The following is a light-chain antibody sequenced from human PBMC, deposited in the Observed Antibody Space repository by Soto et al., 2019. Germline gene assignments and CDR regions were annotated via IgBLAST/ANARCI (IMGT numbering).Light chain of an antibody. Sequence: IQMTQSPSTLSASVGEKIIITCRASRDVGSDVSWYQQKPGQAPKLLIYAASNLYTGVPSRFSGSRSGTEFTLTISSLQPEDFASYYCLQDYGDSWTFGQGTRLEIK. CDR3: LQDYGDSWT. CDR1: RDVGSD. V-gene: IGKV1-6*01. CDR2: AAS. J-gene: IGKJ5*01.